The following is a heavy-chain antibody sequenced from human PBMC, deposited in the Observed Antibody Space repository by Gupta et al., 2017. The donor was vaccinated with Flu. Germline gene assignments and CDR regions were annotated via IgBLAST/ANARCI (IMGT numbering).Heavy chain of an antibody. Sequence: QVQLVESGGGLVKPGGSLRLSCAASGFTFSDYYMSWTRQPPGKGLEWVSYISSSSSYTNYADSVKGRFTISRDNAKNSLYLQMNSLRAEDTAVYYCARDRDDSTGGGVNFQHWGQGTLVTVSS. CDR2: ISSSSSYT. D-gene: IGHD3-22*01. CDR1: GFTFSDYY. J-gene: IGHJ1*01. CDR3: ARDRDDSTGGGVNFQH. V-gene: IGHV3-11*05.